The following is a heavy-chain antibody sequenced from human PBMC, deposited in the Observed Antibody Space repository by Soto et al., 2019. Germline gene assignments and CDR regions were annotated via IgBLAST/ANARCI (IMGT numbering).Heavy chain of an antibody. V-gene: IGHV3-48*03. CDR1: GFIFSSYE. D-gene: IGHD2-15*01. CDR3: ARAKYCSGAGCLDY. J-gene: IGHJ4*02. CDR2: ISSSGSTI. Sequence: RGSLRLSCAASGFIFSSYEMNWVRQAPGKGLEWVSYISSSGSTIYYADSVKGRFTISRDNAKKSLYLQMNSLRAEDTAVYYCARAKYCSGAGCLDYWGQGTLVTVSS.